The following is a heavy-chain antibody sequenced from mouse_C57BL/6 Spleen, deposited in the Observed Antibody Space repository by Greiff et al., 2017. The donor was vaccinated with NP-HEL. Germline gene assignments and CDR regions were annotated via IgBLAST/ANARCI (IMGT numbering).Heavy chain of an antibody. CDR2: ISSGGSYT. Sequence: EVKVVESGGDLVKPGGSLKLSCAASGFTFSSYGMSWVRQTPDKRLEWVATISSGGSYTYYPDSVKGRFTISRDNAKNTLYLQMSSLKSEDTAMYYCASYYYGSSPFDYWGQGTTLTVSS. CDR1: GFTFSSYG. D-gene: IGHD1-1*01. V-gene: IGHV5-6*01. CDR3: ASYYYGSSPFDY. J-gene: IGHJ2*01.